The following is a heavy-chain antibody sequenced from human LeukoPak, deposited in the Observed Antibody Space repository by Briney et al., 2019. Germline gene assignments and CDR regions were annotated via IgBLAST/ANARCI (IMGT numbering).Heavy chain of an antibody. V-gene: IGHV3-11*01. CDR2: ISSSGSTI. D-gene: IGHD6-19*01. J-gene: IGHJ4*02. CDR1: GFTFSDYY. CDR3: ARGVAISSSGWYDTFDY. Sequence: GGSLRLSCAASGFTFSDYYMSWIRQAPGKGLEWVSYISSSGSTIYYADSVKGRFTISRDNAKNSLYLQMNSLRAEDTAVYYCARGVAISSSGWYDTFDYWGQGALVTISS.